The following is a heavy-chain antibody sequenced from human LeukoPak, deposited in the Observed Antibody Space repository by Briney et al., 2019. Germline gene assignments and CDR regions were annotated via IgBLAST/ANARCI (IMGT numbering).Heavy chain of an antibody. D-gene: IGHD3-10*01. CDR1: GGSFSGYH. Sequence: SEALSLTCAVYGGSFSGYHWSWIRQPPGKGLEWIGEINHSGSTNYNPSLKSRVTISVDTSKNQFSLKLSSVTAADTAAYYCARRPPYYYGSGSYYPPPYYFDYWGQGTLVTVSS. J-gene: IGHJ4*02. CDR2: INHSGST. CDR3: ARRPPYYYGSGSYYPPPYYFDY. V-gene: IGHV4-34*01.